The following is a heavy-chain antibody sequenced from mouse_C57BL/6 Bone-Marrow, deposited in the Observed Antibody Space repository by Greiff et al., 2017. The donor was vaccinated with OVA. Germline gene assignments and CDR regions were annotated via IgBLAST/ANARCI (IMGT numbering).Heavy chain of an antibody. J-gene: IGHJ2*01. CDR1: GFTFSDYG. Sequence: EVQLVESGGGLVKPGGSLKLSCAASGFTFSDYGMHWVRQAPVKGLEWVAYISSGSSTIYYADTVKGRFTISRDNAKNTLFLQLTSLRSEDTATYYCTKTGGFDYWGQGTTLTVSS. V-gene: IGHV5-17*01. CDR3: TKTGGFDY. CDR2: ISSGSSTI.